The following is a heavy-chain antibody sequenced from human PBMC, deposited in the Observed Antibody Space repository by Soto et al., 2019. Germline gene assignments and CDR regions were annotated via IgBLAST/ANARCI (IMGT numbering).Heavy chain of an antibody. CDR2: IIPIFGTA. CDR1: GGTFSSYA. J-gene: IGHJ4*02. Sequence: GASVKVSCKASGGTFSSYAISWVRQAPGQGLEWMGGIIPIFGTANYAQKFQGRVTITADESTSTAYMELSSLRSEDTAVYYCARGDSGPHDSSGYYWGQGTLVTVSS. CDR3: ARGDSGPHDSSGYY. D-gene: IGHD3-22*01. V-gene: IGHV1-69*13.